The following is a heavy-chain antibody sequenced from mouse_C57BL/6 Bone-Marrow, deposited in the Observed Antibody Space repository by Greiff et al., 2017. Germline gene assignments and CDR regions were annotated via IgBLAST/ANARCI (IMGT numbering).Heavy chain of an antibody. CDR3: AREDYESYWYFDV. Sequence: QVQLQQSGAELVKPGASVKLSCKASGYTFTSYWMHWVQQRPGRGLEWIGRIDPDSGGTKYNEKFKSKATLTADKPSSTAYMQLSSLTSEDSAVYCCAREDYESYWYFDVWGTGTTVTVSS. CDR1: GYTFTSYW. J-gene: IGHJ1*03. V-gene: IGHV1-72*01. D-gene: IGHD2-4*01. CDR2: IDPDSGGT.